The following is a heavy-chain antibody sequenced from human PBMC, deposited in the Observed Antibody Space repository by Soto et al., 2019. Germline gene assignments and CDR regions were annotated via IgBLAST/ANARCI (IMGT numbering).Heavy chain of an antibody. CDR1: GFSLTTDGVG. CDR3: AHRTTVTSGIN. CDR2: IYWNDEE. J-gene: IGHJ4*02. Sequence: QITLKESGPTLVQPTQPVTLTCAFSGFSLTTDGVGVDWIRQPPGKALEWLGLIYWNDEERYRSSLQSRLTITKDTSRNPVVLTLTNMDPMDTATYYCAHRTTVTSGINWGQGTLVTVSS. V-gene: IGHV2-5*01. D-gene: IGHD4-4*01.